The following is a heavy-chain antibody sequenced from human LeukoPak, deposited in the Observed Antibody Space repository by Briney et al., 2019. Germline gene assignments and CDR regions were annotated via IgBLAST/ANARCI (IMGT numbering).Heavy chain of an antibody. D-gene: IGHD3-22*01. CDR3: ASLAYYYDSSGYYFDY. J-gene: IGHJ4*02. CDR2: IIPIFGTA. V-gene: IGHV1-69*05. CDR1: GGTFSSYA. Sequence: SVKVSCKASGGTFSSYAISWVRQAPGQGLEWMGGIIPIFGTANYAQKFQGRVTITTDESTSTAYMELSSLRSEDTAVYYCASLAYYYDSSGYYFDYWGQGTLVTVSS.